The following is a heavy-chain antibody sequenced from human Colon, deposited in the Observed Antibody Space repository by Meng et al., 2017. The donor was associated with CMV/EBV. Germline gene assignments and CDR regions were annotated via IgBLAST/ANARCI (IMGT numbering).Heavy chain of an antibody. J-gene: IGHJ4*03. V-gene: IGHV3-20*01. CDR2: INWKGGST. CDR3: ARDIGGGTSSRYFDY. CDR1: GFTFADYG. Sequence: GGSLRLSCAASGFTFADYGMSWVRQVPGKGLEWVCGINWKGGSTGYADSVKGRFTISRDNAKNSVYLQMNSVRAEHTALYHCARDIGGGTSSRYFDYWGQGTLVTVSS. D-gene: IGHD1-26*01.